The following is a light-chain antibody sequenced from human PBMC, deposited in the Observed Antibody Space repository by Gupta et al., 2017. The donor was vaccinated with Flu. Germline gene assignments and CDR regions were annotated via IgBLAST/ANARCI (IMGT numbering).Light chain of an antibody. J-gene: IGKJ4*01. CDR3: QHHNSYPLT. CDR1: QGIRND. V-gene: IGKV1-17*01. Sequence: IQLTQSPSSLSASVGDRVTITCRASQGIRNDLAWYQQESGKAPKRLIYGATSLQSGVPSRFSGSGSGTDFTLTISSLQPEDFATYYCQHHNSYPLTFGEGTKVEIK. CDR2: GAT.